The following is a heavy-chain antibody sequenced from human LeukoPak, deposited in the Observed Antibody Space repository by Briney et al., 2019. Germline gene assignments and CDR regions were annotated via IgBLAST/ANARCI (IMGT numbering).Heavy chain of an antibody. J-gene: IGHJ4*02. Sequence: GGSLRLSCAASGFSFTNYAMSWVRQAPGKGLEWVAGISDSGGRTNYADSVKGRFTVSRDSPKNTLYLQMNRLRAEDTALYFCAKRGVVIRVILVGFHKEAYYFDSWGQGALVTVSS. D-gene: IGHD3-22*01. V-gene: IGHV3-23*01. CDR1: GFSFTNYA. CDR3: AKRGVVIRVILVGFHKEAYYFDS. CDR2: ISDSGGRT.